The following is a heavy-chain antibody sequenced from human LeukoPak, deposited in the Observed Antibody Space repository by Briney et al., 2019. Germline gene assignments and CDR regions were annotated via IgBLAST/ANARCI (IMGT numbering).Heavy chain of an antibody. CDR1: GGSFSGYY. V-gene: IGHV4-34*01. CDR2: INHSGST. D-gene: IGHD6-19*01. Sequence: SETLSLTCAVYGGSFSGYYWSWIRQPPGKGLEWIGEINHSGSTNYNPSLKGRVTISVDTSKNQFSLKLSSVTAADTAVHYCARARQWLVRGFDYWGQGTLVTVSS. J-gene: IGHJ4*02. CDR3: ARARQWLVRGFDY.